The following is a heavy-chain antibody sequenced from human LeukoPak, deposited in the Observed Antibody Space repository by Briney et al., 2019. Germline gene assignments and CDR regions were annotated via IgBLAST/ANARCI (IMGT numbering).Heavy chain of an antibody. CDR2: ISGSGGST. D-gene: IGHD6-19*01. Sequence: GGSLRLSCAASGFTFSSYAMSWVRQPPGKGLEWVSVISGSGGSTYYADSVKGRFTISRDNSENTLHLQMNSLRAEDTAIYYCAKEGSSGWYERDWLDPWGQGTLVTVSS. J-gene: IGHJ5*02. CDR1: GFTFSSYA. V-gene: IGHV3-23*01. CDR3: AKEGSSGWYERDWLDP.